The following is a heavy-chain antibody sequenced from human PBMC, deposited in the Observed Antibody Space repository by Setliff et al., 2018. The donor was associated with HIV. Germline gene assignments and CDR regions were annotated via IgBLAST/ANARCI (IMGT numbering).Heavy chain of an antibody. Sequence: PGGSLRLSCAASGFTFSYYAMHWVRQAPGRGLEWVALISYDGSNKYYADSVKGRFTISRDNSKNTLYLQMNSLRAEDTAVYYCAARVERWLQFVVWGQGTLVTVSS. CDR3: AARVERWLQFVV. CDR2: ISYDGSNK. V-gene: IGHV3-30*01. J-gene: IGHJ4*02. CDR1: GFTFSYYA. D-gene: IGHD5-12*01.